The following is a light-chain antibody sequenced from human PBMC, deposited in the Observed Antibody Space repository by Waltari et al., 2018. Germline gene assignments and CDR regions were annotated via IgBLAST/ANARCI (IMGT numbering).Light chain of an antibody. CDR3: QQYHSPPYT. CDR2: WAV. Sequence: DIVMTQSPDSLAVALGVGATINCKSSQSGLYSAHTKNYLAWYQQKPGQPPKLLIYWAVTRQCGATERSSGRGFGTDFTLTISSLQVEDVAVYYCQQYHSPPYTFGQGNKLEIK. J-gene: IGKJ2*01. CDR1: QSGLYSAHTKNY. V-gene: IGKV4-1*01.